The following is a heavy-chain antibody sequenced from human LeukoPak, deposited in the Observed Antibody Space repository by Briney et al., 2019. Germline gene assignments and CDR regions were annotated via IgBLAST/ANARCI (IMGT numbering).Heavy chain of an antibody. CDR2: IKEDGSEI. CDR3: ARSPDGVDN. J-gene: IGHJ4*02. Sequence: GGSLRLSCAASGFIFSNYWMTWVRQTPGKGLEFVANIKEDGSEISYLDSVKGRFTISRDNAKNSVYLQMNSLRAEDTAVYYCARSPDGVDNWGQGTLVTVSS. D-gene: IGHD3-10*01. CDR1: GFIFSNYW. V-gene: IGHV3-7*01.